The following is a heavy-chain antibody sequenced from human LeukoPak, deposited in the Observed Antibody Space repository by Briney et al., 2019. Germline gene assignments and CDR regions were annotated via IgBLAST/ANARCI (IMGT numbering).Heavy chain of an antibody. CDR1: GYTFTSYG. CDR2: ISPNSGGT. V-gene: IGHV1-2*02. D-gene: IGHD2-2*02. CDR3: ARDPETVVPAAIVWYYFDY. Sequence: AASVKVSCKASGYTFTSYGISWVRQAPGQGLEWMGWISPNSGGTNYAQKFQGRVTMTRDTSISTAYMELSRLRSDDTAVYYCARDPETVVPAAIVWYYFDYWGQGTLVTVSS. J-gene: IGHJ4*02.